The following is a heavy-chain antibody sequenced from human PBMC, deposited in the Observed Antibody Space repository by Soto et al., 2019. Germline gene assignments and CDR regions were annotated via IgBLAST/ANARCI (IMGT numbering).Heavy chain of an antibody. Sequence: EGQLLESGGGLVQPGGSLRLSCAASGFTFRSYVMSWVRQAPGRGLEWVSGSSGRGGSTYYADPVKGRFTISRDNTEHPLCLQKNSRSTADTPVYYFAKLDCYDSMHYFDGSFFDSWGQGTLVSVPS. J-gene: IGHJ4*02. CDR1: GFTFRSYV. CDR2: SSGRGGST. CDR3: AKLDCYDSMHYFDGSFFDS. V-gene: IGHV3-23*01. D-gene: IGHD3-9*01.